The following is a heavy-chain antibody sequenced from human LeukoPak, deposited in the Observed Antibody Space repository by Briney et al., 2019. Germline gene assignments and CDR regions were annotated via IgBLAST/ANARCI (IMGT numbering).Heavy chain of an antibody. D-gene: IGHD6-6*01. CDR2: FYPEDGET. Sequence: GASVKVCCKVSGYTLTELSMHWVRQAPGKGLEWMGGFYPEDGETDYAQKFQGRVTMTQDTSTDTAYMELSSLRSEDTAVYYCATVYSFGGSSQGQSSWFDPWGKGTLVTVSS. J-gene: IGHJ5*02. CDR3: ATVYSFGGSSQGQSSWFDP. CDR1: GYTLTELS. V-gene: IGHV1-24*01.